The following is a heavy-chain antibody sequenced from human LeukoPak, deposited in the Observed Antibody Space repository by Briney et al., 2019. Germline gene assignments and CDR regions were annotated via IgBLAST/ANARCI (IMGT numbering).Heavy chain of an antibody. J-gene: IGHJ4*02. D-gene: IGHD3-22*01. CDR2: ITGSGTGT. V-gene: IGHV3-23*01. CDR1: GFTFSTHA. CDR3: VKGRDYNDASAYYIGDY. Sequence: GGSLRLSCAASGFTFSTHAMIWVRQAPGKGPEWVSCITGSGTGTNYTDSVKGRFTISRENSNDTLYLQMNSLRAEDTAVYYCVKGRDYNDASAYYIGDYWGQGTLVTVSS.